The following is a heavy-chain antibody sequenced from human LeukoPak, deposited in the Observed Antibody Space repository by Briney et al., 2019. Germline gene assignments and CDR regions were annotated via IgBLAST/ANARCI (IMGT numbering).Heavy chain of an antibody. CDR3: ATQYAQFYDF. Sequence: GESLKISCKASGYTFDNYWISWVRLMPGKGLDWMGLIYAGESNARYNPSFQGHVTMSVDRSIDTAYLQWSSLQASDTATYYCATQYAQFYDFWGQGTLVTVSS. D-gene: IGHD2-8*01. CDR2: IYAGESNA. J-gene: IGHJ4*02. V-gene: IGHV5-51*01. CDR1: GYTFDNYW.